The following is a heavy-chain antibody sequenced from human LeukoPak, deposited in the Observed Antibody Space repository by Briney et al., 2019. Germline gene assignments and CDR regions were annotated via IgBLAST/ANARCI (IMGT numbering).Heavy chain of an antibody. CDR1: GFAFSTYW. J-gene: IGHJ3*02. D-gene: IGHD1-26*01. CDR2: IKPDGSST. Sequence: GGSLRLSCAASGFAFSTYWMYWVRQAPGKGLVWVSRIKPDGSSTSYADSVKGRFTISRDNAKNTLYLQMNSLKIEDTAVYYCTTQPRYSGSYSAFDIWGQGTMVTVSS. CDR3: TTQPRYSGSYSAFDI. V-gene: IGHV3-74*01.